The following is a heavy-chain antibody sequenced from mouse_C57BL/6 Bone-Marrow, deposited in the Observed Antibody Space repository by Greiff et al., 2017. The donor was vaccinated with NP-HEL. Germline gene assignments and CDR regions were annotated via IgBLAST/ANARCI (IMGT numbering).Heavy chain of an antibody. Sequence: EVQVVESGGGLVQPGGSLKLSCAASGFTFSDYYMYWVRQTPEKRLEWVAYLSNGGGSTYYPYTVKGRFTSYRDNGKKTLCLQMSRLKSEDTAMYYCARQGYYGYDGGFAYWGQGTLGTGSA. D-gene: IGHD2-2*01. V-gene: IGHV5-12*01. CDR1: GFTFSDYY. CDR2: LSNGGGST. CDR3: ARQGYYGYDGGFAY. J-gene: IGHJ3*01.